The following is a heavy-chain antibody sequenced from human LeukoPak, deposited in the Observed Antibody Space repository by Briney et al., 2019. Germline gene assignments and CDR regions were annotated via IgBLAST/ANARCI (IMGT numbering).Heavy chain of an antibody. J-gene: IGHJ4*02. CDR3: ARDYSGTYNVDY. CDR1: GFTFSNYN. Sequence: GVSLRLSCAASGFTFSNYNMNWVPQAPGKGREWVSSISDSSSYISYADSVKGRFTISRDNGKNSLYLQMNSLRAEDTAVYYCARDYSGTYNVDYWGQGTLVTVYS. V-gene: IGHV3-21*01. CDR2: ISDSSSYI. D-gene: IGHD1-26*01.